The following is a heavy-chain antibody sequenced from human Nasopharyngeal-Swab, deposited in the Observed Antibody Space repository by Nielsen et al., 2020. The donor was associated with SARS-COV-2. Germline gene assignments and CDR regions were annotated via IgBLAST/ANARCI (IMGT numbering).Heavy chain of an antibody. Sequence: SLKISCVASGFPFDDYAMSWVRPLPGRGLQWVAGITWNSGNIGYADSVRGRFTVSRDNADNSLFLQMDSLRPEDTAFYYCAKSLYTSTWSYYFDIWGQGSMVTVSS. J-gene: IGHJ4*02. CDR2: ITWNSGNI. V-gene: IGHV3-9*01. CDR1: GFPFDDYA. D-gene: IGHD6-13*01. CDR3: AKSLYTSTWSYYFDI.